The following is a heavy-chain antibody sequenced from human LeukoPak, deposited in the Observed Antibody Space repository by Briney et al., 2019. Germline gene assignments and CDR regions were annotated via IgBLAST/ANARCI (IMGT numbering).Heavy chain of an antibody. Sequence: GASVKVSCKASGYTFTSYGISWVRQAPGQGLEWMGWISAYNGNTNYAQKLQGRVTMTTDTSTSTAYRELRSLRSDDTAVYYCARRGYDILTGYSTSYAFDIWGQGTMVTVSS. CDR1: GYTFTSYG. CDR2: ISAYNGNT. CDR3: ARRGYDILTGYSTSYAFDI. V-gene: IGHV1-18*01. D-gene: IGHD3-9*01. J-gene: IGHJ3*02.